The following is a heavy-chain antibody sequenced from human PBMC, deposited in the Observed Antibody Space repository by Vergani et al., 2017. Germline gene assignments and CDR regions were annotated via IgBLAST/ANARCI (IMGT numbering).Heavy chain of an antibody. D-gene: IGHD6-19*01. J-gene: IGHJ4*02. CDR2: INPTTGNP. V-gene: IGHV7-4-1*01. CDR1: GYSFNNYA. Sequence: QEQLVQSGSELKKPGASVKVSCKASGYSFNNYAIHWVRQAPGQGLEWMGWINPTTGNPTYARAFTGRFVFSLDTSISTAYLQFGSLKAEDTDVYFCAGVKRGRLAVGATDSWGQGTLLTVSS. CDR3: AGVKRGRLAVGATDS.